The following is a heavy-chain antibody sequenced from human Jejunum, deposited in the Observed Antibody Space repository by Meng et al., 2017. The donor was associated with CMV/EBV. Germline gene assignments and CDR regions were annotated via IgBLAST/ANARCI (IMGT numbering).Heavy chain of an antibody. J-gene: IGHJ4*02. CDR3: AREQTVSGSRGLDY. CDR2: IDSNSGET. Sequence: KASGYTCIDYYMHWVRQAAGQGLEWMGWIDSNSGETNSAQKFSGRVTLTRDTSITTAYMEVISLRSDDTAVYYCAREQTVSGSRGLDYWGQGTLVTVSS. V-gene: IGHV1-2*02. D-gene: IGHD6-19*01. CDR1: GYTCIDYY.